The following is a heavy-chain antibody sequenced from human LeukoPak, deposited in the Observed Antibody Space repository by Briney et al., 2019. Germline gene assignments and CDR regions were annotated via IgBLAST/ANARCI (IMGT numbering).Heavy chain of an antibody. CDR2: ISSSSSYI. CDR3: ARKYGSGSYYYMDV. D-gene: IGHD3-10*01. CDR1: GFTFSSYT. J-gene: IGHJ6*03. V-gene: IGHV3-21*01. Sequence: GGSLRLSCAASGFTFSSYTMKWVRQAPGKGLEWVSSISSSSSYIYYADSVKGRFTISRDNAKNSLYLQMNSLRAEDTAVYYCARKYGSGSYYYMDVWGKGTTVTVSS.